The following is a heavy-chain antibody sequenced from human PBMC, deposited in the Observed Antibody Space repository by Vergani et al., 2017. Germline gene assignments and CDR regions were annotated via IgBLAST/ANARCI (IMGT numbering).Heavy chain of an antibody. Sequence: EVQLVQSGAEVKKPGESLRISCKGSGYSFTSYWISWVRQMPGKGLEWMGRIDPSDSYTNYSPSFQGHVTISAGKSISTAYLQWSSLKASDTAMYYCARHGPQPLYYDSSGSSFDYWGQGTLVTVSS. CDR1: GYSFTSYW. D-gene: IGHD3-22*01. CDR2: IDPSDSYT. CDR3: ARHGPQPLYYDSSGSSFDY. J-gene: IGHJ4*02. V-gene: IGHV5-10-1*01.